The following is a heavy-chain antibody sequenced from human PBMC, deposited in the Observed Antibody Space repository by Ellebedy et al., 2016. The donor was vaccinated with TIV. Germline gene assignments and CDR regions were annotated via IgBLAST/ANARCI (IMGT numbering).Heavy chain of an antibody. CDR3: ARGVVSLPIDY. CDR1: GFTFSSYE. CDR2: ISSSGSTI. J-gene: IGHJ4*02. Sequence: PGGSLRLSCAASGFTFSSYEMNWVRQAPGKGLEWVSYISSSGSTIYYADSVKGRFPISRDNTKNSLYLQMNSLRAEDTAVYYCARGVVSLPIDYWGQGTLVTVSS. V-gene: IGHV3-48*03. D-gene: IGHD2-2*01.